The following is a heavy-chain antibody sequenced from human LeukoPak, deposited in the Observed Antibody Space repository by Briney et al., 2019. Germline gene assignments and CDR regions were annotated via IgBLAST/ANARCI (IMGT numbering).Heavy chain of an antibody. Sequence: ASVKVSCKASGYSFTTYYMRWMRQAPGLGLEWMGTMNPRGGSTNYAQKFQGRVTMIRDPSTSTVYMELSSLRFEDTAVYYCARVDDYGGNSVGYWGQGTLVTVSS. CDR1: GYSFTTYY. J-gene: IGHJ4*02. CDR3: ARVDDYGGNSVGY. CDR2: MNPRGGST. D-gene: IGHD4-23*01. V-gene: IGHV1-46*01.